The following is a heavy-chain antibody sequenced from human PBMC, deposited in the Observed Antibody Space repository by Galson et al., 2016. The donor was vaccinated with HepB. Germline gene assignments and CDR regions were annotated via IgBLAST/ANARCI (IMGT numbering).Heavy chain of an antibody. CDR3: ARGGFDNCDEADPFDY. Sequence: SVKVSCKASGGTFSRYPISWVRQAPGQGLEWMGWIIPMFGTAKYAQKFQGRVTITADESRSTGYMDLTSLRSEDTAVYYCARGGFDNCDEADPFDYWGQGTLVTVSS. CDR1: GGTFSRYP. D-gene: IGHD1-20*01. V-gene: IGHV1-69*13. CDR2: IIPMFGTA. J-gene: IGHJ4*02.